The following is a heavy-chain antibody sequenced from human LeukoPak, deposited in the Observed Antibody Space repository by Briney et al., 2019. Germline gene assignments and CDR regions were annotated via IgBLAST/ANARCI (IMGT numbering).Heavy chain of an antibody. J-gene: IGHJ4*02. CDR2: ISYDGSNK. CDR1: GFTFSSYG. V-gene: IGHV3-30*18. Sequence: GRSLRLSCAASGFTFSSYGMHWVRQAPGKGLEWVAVISYDGSNKYYADSVKGRFTISRDNSKNTLYLQMNSLRAVDTAVYYCAKGPHFTMVRGVTFLDYWGQGTLVTVSS. CDR3: AKGPHFTMVRGVTFLDY. D-gene: IGHD3-10*01.